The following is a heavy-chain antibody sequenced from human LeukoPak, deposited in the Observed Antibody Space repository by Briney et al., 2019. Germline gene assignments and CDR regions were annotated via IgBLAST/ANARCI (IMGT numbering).Heavy chain of an antibody. V-gene: IGHV1-18*01. CDR3: ATVRGHRSNWFDP. J-gene: IGHJ5*02. CDR2: ISAYNGNT. D-gene: IGHD3-10*01. CDR1: GYTFTSYG. Sequence: GASVKVSCKASGYTFTSYGISWVRQAPGQGLERMGWISAYNGNTNYAQKLQGRITMTTDTSTSTAYMELRSLRSDDTAVYYCATVRGHRSNWFDPWGQGTLVTVSS.